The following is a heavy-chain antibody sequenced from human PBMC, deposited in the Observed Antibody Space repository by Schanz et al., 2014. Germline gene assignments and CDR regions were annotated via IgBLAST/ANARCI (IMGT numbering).Heavy chain of an antibody. CDR3: ARDRGYCSGGSCLTFDY. CDR1: GFTLSSYA. J-gene: IGHJ4*02. Sequence: QVQLVESGGGLIQPGGSLRLSCAAYGFTLSSYAMHWVRQAPGKGLEWVAVISYDGSNKYYADSVKGRFTISRDNSKNTLYLQMNTLRAEGTAVYYCARDRGYCSGGSCLTFDYWGQGTLVTVSS. V-gene: IGHV3-30-3*01. CDR2: ISYDGSNK. D-gene: IGHD2-15*01.